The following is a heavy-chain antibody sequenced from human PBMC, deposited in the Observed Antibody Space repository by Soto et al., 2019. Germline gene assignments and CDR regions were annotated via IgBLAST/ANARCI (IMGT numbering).Heavy chain of an antibody. J-gene: IGHJ4*02. CDR2: ISYSGST. CDR3: ASKPYNWNIWMVY. D-gene: IGHD1-1*01. V-gene: IGHV4-39*01. Sequence: PSETLSLTCTVSGGSISSSSYYWGWIRQPPGKGLEWIGSISYSGSTYYNPSLKSRVTISVDTSKNQFSLKVGSVTAADTAVYYCASKPYNWNIWMVYWGPGILVTVSS. CDR1: GGSISSSSYY.